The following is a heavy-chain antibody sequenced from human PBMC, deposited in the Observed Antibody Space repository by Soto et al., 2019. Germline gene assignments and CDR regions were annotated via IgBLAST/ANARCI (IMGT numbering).Heavy chain of an antibody. V-gene: IGHV3-23*01. CDR3: AKMVIIKYYDFWSGYYTGDDAFDI. Sequence: GGSLRLSCAASGFTFSSYAMSWVRQAPGKGLEWVSAISGSGGSTYYADSVKGRFTISRDNSKNTLYLQMNSLRAKDTAVYYCAKMVIIKYYDFWSGYYTGDDAFDIWGQGTMVTVSS. CDR1: GFTFSSYA. D-gene: IGHD3-3*01. J-gene: IGHJ3*02. CDR2: ISGSGGST.